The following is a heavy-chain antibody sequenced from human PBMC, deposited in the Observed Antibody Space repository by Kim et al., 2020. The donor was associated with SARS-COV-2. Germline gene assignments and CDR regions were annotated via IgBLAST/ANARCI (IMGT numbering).Heavy chain of an antibody. J-gene: IGHJ4*02. D-gene: IGHD5-12*01. Sequence: GGSLRLSCAASGFTFSSYWMSWVRQAPGKGLEWVANIKQDGSEKYYVDSVKGRFTISRDNAKNSLYLQMNSLRAEDTAVYYCARMGPGYSGYDLIKSEYYFDYWGQGTLVTVSS. CDR1: GFTFSSYW. V-gene: IGHV3-7*03. CDR2: IKQDGSEK. CDR3: ARMGPGYSGYDLIKSEYYFDY.